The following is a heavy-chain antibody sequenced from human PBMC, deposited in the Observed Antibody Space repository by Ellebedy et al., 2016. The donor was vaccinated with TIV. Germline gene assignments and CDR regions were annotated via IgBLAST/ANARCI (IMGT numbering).Heavy chain of an antibody. D-gene: IGHD5/OR15-5a*01. CDR3: ARDMVQGMVSRYLWFDY. V-gene: IGHV1-18*01. Sequence: ASVKVSCKASGYDFARYSVSWVRQAPGQGLEWMGWISAYTGDTNYAQKFQGRFSLTTDISTSTAYMELRSLRSDDTAVYYCARDMVQGMVSRYLWFDYWGQGTLVTVSS. J-gene: IGHJ4*02. CDR2: ISAYTGDT. CDR1: GYDFARYS.